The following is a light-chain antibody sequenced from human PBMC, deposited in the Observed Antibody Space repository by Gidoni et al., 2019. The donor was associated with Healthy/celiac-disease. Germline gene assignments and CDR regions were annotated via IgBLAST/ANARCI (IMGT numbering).Light chain of an antibody. CDR2: GKN. CDR3: NSRDSSGNHLVV. V-gene: IGLV3-19*01. J-gene: IGLJ1*01. CDR1: SLRSYY. Sequence: SSELTQAPAVSVALGQTVRITCQGDSLRSYYASWYQQKPGQAPVLVIYGKNNRPSGIPDRFSGSSSGNTASLTITGAQAEDEADYYCNSRDSSGNHLVVFGTGTKVTVL.